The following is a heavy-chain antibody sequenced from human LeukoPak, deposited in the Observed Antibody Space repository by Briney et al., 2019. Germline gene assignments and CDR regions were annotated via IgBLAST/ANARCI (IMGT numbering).Heavy chain of an antibody. Sequence: SETLSLTCTVSGGSISSSSYYWSWLRQSPGKGLEWIGQVYATGITSYNPSLKSRATMSVDTSKNQFFLRLDSVTAADTALYYCARGQRMYFRAVDDCGLGILVTVSS. CDR3: ARGQRMYFRAVDD. V-gene: IGHV4-61*01. CDR2: VYATGIT. D-gene: IGHD2-8*01. J-gene: IGHJ4*02. CDR1: GGSISSSSYY.